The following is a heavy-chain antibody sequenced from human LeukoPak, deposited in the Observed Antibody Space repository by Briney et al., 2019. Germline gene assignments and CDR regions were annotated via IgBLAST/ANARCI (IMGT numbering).Heavy chain of an antibody. D-gene: IGHD3-22*01. V-gene: IGHV3-23*01. CDR1: GITLSNYG. CDR2: ISDGGGRT. J-gene: IGHJ4*02. CDR3: AKRGVVIRVILVGFHKEAQYFDS. Sequence: PGGSLRLSCAVSGITLSNYGMSWVRQTPGKGLEWVAGISDGGGRTNYADSVKGRFTISRDNPKNTLYLQMNSLRAEDTAVHFCAKRGVVIRVILVGFHKEAQYFDSWGQGALVTVSS.